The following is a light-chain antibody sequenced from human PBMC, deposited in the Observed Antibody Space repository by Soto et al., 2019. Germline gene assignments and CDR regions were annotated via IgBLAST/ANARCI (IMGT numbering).Light chain of an antibody. J-gene: IGLJ1*01. Sequence: QSALTQPPSVSGSPGQSVTISCTGTTSDVGGYKRVSWYQQTPGTAPKLMIYEVTRRPSGVPDRFSGSKSGNTASLTISGLQAEDEADYFCSSHTSSSTYVFGTGTKLTVL. CDR1: TSDVGGYKR. V-gene: IGLV2-18*02. CDR3: SSHTSSSTYV. CDR2: EVT.